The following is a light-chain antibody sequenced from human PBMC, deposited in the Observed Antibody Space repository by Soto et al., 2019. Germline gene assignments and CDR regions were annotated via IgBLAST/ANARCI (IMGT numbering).Light chain of an antibody. V-gene: IGKV3-11*01. CDR2: DAS. J-gene: IGKJ2*01. Sequence: EIVLTQSPATLSLSPGERATLSCRASQSVSSYLAWYQQKPGQAPRLLIYDASNRATGIPARFSGSGSGTDFPLTIRRLEPEDFAVYYCQQRSNWPPETFGQGTKLEIK. CDR3: QQRSNWPPET. CDR1: QSVSSY.